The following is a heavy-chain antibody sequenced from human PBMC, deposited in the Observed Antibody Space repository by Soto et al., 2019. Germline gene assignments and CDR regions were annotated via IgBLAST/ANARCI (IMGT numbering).Heavy chain of an antibody. D-gene: IGHD3-10*01. CDR3: ARGYMVRGDYRPFAY. V-gene: IGHV4-34*01. J-gene: IGHJ4*02. CDR2: INHSGST. Sequence: SETLSLTCAGYGGSFSGYYWSWIRQPPGKGLEWIGEINHSGSTNYNPSLKSRVTISVDTSKNQFSLKLSSVTAADTAVYYCARGYMVRGDYRPFAYWGQGTLVTVSS. CDR1: GGSFSGYY.